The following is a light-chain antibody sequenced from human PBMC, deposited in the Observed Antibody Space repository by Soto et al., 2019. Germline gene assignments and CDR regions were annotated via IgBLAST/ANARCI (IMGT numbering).Light chain of an antibody. CDR1: SSNIGSYT. CDR3: AAWDDSLNGHV. V-gene: IGLV1-44*01. Sequence: QSVLAQPPSASGTPGQRVTISCSGSSSNIGSYTVHWSQQLPGAAPKPLIYTTDQRPSGVPDRFSGSKSGTSASLAISGLQSEDEADYYCAAWDDSLNGHVFGSGTKVTVL. J-gene: IGLJ1*01. CDR2: TTD.